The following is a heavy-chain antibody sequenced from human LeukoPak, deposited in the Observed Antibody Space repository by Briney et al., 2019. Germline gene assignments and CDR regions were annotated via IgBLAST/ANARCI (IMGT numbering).Heavy chain of an antibody. J-gene: IGHJ4*02. CDR2: ISGSGGSR. V-gene: IGHV3-23*01. CDR1: GFTFSTYG. CDR3: AKLREWELPDLFDY. Sequence: PGGTLRLSCAASGFTFSTYGMSWVRRAPGKGLEWVSGISGSGGSRFYTDSVKGRFTISRDNSKNTLYLQMNSLRAEDTAVYYCAKLREWELPDLFDYWGQGTLVTVSS. D-gene: IGHD1-26*01.